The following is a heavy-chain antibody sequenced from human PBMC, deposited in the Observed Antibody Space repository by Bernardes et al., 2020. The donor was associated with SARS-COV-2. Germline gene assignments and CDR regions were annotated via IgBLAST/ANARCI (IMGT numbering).Heavy chain of an antibody. D-gene: IGHD2-15*01. CDR3: ARRGCDGGNCYALDP. Sequence: SETLSLTCTISGDSITRGLFYWGWIRQPPGTGLEWIGSIHHDGSTYYKPSLKTRLSFSVDTSKNQFSVRLSSVTAADTAVYYCARRGCDGGNCYALDPWGQGTLVADSS. V-gene: IGHV4-39*01. J-gene: IGHJ5*02. CDR2: IHHDGST. CDR1: GDSITRGLFY.